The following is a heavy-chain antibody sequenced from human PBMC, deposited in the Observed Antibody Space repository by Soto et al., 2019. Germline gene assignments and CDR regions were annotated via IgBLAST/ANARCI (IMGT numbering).Heavy chain of an antibody. V-gene: IGHV3-7*01. J-gene: IGHJ4*02. CDR1: GFTFSSYW. CDR2: IKQDGSEK. D-gene: IGHD4-17*01. CDR3: ARDEVGHGDYVGKDY. Sequence: PGGSLRLSCAASGFTFSSYWMTWVRQAPGKGLEWVANIKQDGSEKYYVDSVKGRFTISRDNSKNTLYLQMNSLRAEDTAVYYCARDEVGHGDYVGKDYWGQGTLVTVSS.